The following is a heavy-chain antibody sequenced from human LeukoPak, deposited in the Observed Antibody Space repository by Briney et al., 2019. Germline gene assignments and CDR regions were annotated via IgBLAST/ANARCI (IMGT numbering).Heavy chain of an antibody. D-gene: IGHD5-24*01. CDR1: GGSISSSSYY. CDR2: IYYSGST. Sequence: SETLSLTCTVSGGSISSSSYYWGWIRQPPGKGLEWIGSIYYSGSTYYNPSLKSRVTISVDTSKNQFSLKLSSVTAADTAVYYCARHNRRWLVFDYWGQGTLVTVSS. CDR3: ARHNRRWLVFDY. V-gene: IGHV4-39*01. J-gene: IGHJ4*02.